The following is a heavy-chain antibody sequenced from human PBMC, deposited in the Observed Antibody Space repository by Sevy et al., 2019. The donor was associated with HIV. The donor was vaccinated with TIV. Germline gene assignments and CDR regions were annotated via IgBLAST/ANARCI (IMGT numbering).Heavy chain of an antibody. J-gene: IGHJ6*02. CDR1: GFIFSTYG. Sequence: GGSLRLSCAASGFIFSTYGIHWVHQAPGKGLEWVAVISFDGSDKYYADSVRGRFTISRDNSKNTLYLQMKSLRVEDTAIYYCAKMKGGSYTDYGMDVWGQGTTVTVSS. V-gene: IGHV3-30*18. CDR2: ISFDGSDK. D-gene: IGHD1-26*01. CDR3: AKMKGGSYTDYGMDV.